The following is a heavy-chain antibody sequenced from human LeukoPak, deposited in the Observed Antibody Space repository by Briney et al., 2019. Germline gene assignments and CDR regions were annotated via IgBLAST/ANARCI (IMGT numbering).Heavy chain of an antibody. CDR2: MNPNSGNT. CDR3: ARALGCSSTSCYGEDYFDY. D-gene: IGHD2-2*01. V-gene: IGHV1-8*03. J-gene: IGHJ4*02. CDR1: GYTFTSYD. Sequence: GASVMVSCKASGYTFTSYDINWVRQATGQGLEWMGWMNPNSGNTGYAQKFQGRVTITRNTSISTAYMELSSLRSEDTAVYYCARALGCSSTSCYGEDYFDYWGQGTLVTVSS.